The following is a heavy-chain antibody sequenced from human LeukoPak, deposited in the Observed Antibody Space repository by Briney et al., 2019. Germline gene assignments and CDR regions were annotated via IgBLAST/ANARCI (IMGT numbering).Heavy chain of an antibody. J-gene: IGHJ4*02. CDR3: ARVNYDFWSGSLDY. CDR2: IYYSGST. CDR1: GGSISSYY. V-gene: IGHV4-59*01. D-gene: IGHD3-3*01. Sequence: SETLSLTCTVSGGSISSYYWSWIRQPPGKGLEWIGYIYYSGSTNYNPSLKSRVTISVDTSKNQFSLNLSSVTAADTAVYYCARVNYDFWSGSLDYWGQGTLVTVSS.